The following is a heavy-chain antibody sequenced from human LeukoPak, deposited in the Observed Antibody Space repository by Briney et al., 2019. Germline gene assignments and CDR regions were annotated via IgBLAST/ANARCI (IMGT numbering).Heavy chain of an antibody. CDR3: AKDLYYYGSGSYYGWFDP. CDR1: GFTFSSYA. D-gene: IGHD3-10*01. J-gene: IGHJ5*02. V-gene: IGHV3-23*01. CDR2: ISGSGGST. Sequence: PGGSLRLSCAASGFTFSSYALSWVRQAPGKGLKWVSAISGSGGSTYYADSVKGRFTISRDNSENTLYLQMNSLGAEDTAVYYCAKDLYYYGSGSYYGWFDPWGQGTLVTVSS.